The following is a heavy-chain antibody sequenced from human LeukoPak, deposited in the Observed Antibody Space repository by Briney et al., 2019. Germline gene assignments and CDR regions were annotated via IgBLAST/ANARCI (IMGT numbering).Heavy chain of an antibody. D-gene: IGHD2/OR15-2a*01. Sequence: ASVKVSCKASRGTFSSYTISWVRQAPRQGLEWMGRIIPILGIANYAQKFQGRVTITADKSTSTAYMELSSLRSEDTAVYYCAREVKRNSPYNYYYMDVWGKGTTVTVSS. CDR3: AREVKRNSPYNYYYMDV. CDR2: IIPILGIA. J-gene: IGHJ6*03. V-gene: IGHV1-69*04. CDR1: RGTFSSYT.